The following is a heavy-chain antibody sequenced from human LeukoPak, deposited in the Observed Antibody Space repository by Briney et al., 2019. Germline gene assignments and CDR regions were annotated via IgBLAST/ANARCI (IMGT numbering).Heavy chain of an antibody. CDR1: GGSFSGYY. CDR2: INHSGST. J-gene: IGHJ5*02. Sequence: TSETLSLTCAVYGGSFSGYYWSWIRQPPGKGLEWIGEINHSGSTNYNPSLKSRVTISVDTSKNQFSLKLSSVTAADTAVYYCARGYIILTGYSWFDPWGQGTLVTVSS. D-gene: IGHD3-9*01. CDR3: ARGYIILTGYSWFDP. V-gene: IGHV4-34*01.